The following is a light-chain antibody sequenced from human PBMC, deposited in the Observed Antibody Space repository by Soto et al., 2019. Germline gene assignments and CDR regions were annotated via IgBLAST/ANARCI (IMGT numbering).Light chain of an antibody. V-gene: IGKV3-20*01. Sequence: EIVLTQSPDTLSLSPGERSTLSFMSSQSVSSSYLAWYQQKPGQAPRLLIYGASSRATGIPDRFSGSGSGTDFTLTISRLEPEDFAVYYCQQYGSSPRTFGQGTKVDIK. CDR2: GAS. CDR1: QSVSSSY. J-gene: IGKJ1*01. CDR3: QQYGSSPRT.